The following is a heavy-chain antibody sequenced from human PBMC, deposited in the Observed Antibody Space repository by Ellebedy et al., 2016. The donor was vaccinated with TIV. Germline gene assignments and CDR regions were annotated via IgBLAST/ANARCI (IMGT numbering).Heavy chain of an antibody. D-gene: IGHD5-18*01. CDR2: IYYSGST. CDR1: GGSISSGDYY. V-gene: IGHV4-30-4*08. Sequence: SETLSLTCTVSGGSISSGDYYWSWIRQHPGKGLEWIGYIYYSGSTYYNPSLKSRVTISVDTSKNQFSLKLSSVTAADTAVYYCAAYVDTAVNFDFWGHGTLVTVSS. J-gene: IGHJ4*01. CDR3: AAYVDTAVNFDF.